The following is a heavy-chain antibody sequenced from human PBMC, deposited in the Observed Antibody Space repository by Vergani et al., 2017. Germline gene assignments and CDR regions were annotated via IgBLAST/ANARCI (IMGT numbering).Heavy chain of an antibody. V-gene: IGHV4-39*01. CDR2: IYDSRNN. J-gene: IGHJ3*02. CDR1: GMSISNSYYY. D-gene: IGHD2-21*01. CDR3: ARQLWQVAGNDGFDI. Sequence: QLQLQESGPRLVKPSETLSLTCSLSGMSISNSYYYWGWIRQPPGKGLEWIESIYDSRNNNYSPSLKSRVSISVDTSKNQFSLNLTPVTAADTAVYYCARQLWQVAGNDGFDIWGHGTLVTVSS.